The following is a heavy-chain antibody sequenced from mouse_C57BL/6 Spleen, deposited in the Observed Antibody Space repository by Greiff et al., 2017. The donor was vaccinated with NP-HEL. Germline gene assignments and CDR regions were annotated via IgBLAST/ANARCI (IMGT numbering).Heavy chain of an antibody. D-gene: IGHD1-1*01. V-gene: IGHV5-17*01. CDR2: ISSGSSTI. J-gene: IGHJ3*01. CDR1: GFTFSDYG. CDR3: ARRYGSSQFAY. Sequence: DVMLVESGGGLVKPGGSLKLSCAASGFTFSDYGMHWVRQAPEKGLEWVAYISSGSSTIYYADTVKGRFTISRDNAKNTLFLQMTSLRSEDTAMYYCARRYGSSQFAYWGQGTLVTVSA.